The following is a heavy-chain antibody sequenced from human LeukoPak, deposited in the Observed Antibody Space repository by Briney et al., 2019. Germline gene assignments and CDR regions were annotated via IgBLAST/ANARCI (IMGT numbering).Heavy chain of an antibody. Sequence: GGSLRLSCAATGFSFSSYAVSWVRQAPGKGLEWVSAISSGGDRTYYADSVTGRFTISRDNSKNMLFLQMSSLRAEDAAMYYCTREAIATGYAYDWGQGTLVTVFS. V-gene: IGHV3-23*01. J-gene: IGHJ4*02. CDR2: ISSGGDRT. CDR1: GFSFSSYA. D-gene: IGHD3-16*01. CDR3: TREAIATGYAYD.